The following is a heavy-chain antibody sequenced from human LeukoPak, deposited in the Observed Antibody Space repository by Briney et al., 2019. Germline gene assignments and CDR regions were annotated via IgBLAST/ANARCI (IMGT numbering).Heavy chain of an antibody. J-gene: IGHJ4*02. Sequence: ASVKVSCKASGYTFTSYVVNWLRQAPGQGLEWMAWMNPKSGNTGVAQKFQGRINMTRDTSISTAYLELSSLRSEDTAVYYCSRGRRYYDSSGREDSWGEGTLVTVSS. V-gene: IGHV1-8*01. D-gene: IGHD3-22*01. CDR1: GYTFTSYV. CDR3: SRGRRYYDSSGREDS. CDR2: MNPKSGNT.